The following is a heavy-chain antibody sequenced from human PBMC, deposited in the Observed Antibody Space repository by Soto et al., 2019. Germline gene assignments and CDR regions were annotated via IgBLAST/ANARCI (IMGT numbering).Heavy chain of an antibody. Sequence: ASVKVSCKASGYTFISYDISWVRQATGQGLEWMGWMNPGSGKTGYANKFQGRVTMTRDASTSTAHLDLSSLTSEDTAVYYCARMASAGTLNWFDPWGQGTLVTVYS. J-gene: IGHJ5*02. CDR1: GYTFISYD. V-gene: IGHV1-8*02. CDR3: ARMASAGTLNWFDP. D-gene: IGHD6-13*01. CDR2: MNPGSGKT.